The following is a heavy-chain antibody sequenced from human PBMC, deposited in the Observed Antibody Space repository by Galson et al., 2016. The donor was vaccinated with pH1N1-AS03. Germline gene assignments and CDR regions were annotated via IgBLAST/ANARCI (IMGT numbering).Heavy chain of an antibody. J-gene: IGHJ4*02. Sequence: SLRLSCAASGFTFNNFAMAWVRQAPGKGLDWVSIINREETGYYSASVQGRFTIARDSSNNVVYLQMNALRPDDTAVYYCAKGRGFILDSWGQGTLVTVSS. CDR3: AKGRGFILDS. V-gene: IGHV3-66*02. D-gene: IGHD5-24*01. CDR1: GFTFNNFA. CDR2: INREETG.